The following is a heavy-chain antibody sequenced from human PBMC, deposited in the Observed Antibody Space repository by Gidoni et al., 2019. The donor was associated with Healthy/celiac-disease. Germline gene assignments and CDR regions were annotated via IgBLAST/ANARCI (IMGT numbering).Heavy chain of an antibody. CDR3: ARDSDLDFWSGSSFDY. D-gene: IGHD3-3*01. CDR2: ISAYNGNT. J-gene: IGHJ4*02. V-gene: IGHV1-18*01. Sequence: QVQLVQSGAEVKKPGASVKVSCKASGYTFTSYGISWVRQAPGQGLEWMGWISAYNGNTNYAQKLQGRVTMTTDTSTSTAYRELRSLRSDDTAVYYCARDSDLDFWSGSSFDYWGQGTLVTVSS. CDR1: GYTFTSYG.